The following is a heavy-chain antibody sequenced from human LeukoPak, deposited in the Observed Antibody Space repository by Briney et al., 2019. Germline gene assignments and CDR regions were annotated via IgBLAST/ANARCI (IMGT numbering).Heavy chain of an antibody. CDR1: GGSISSYY. J-gene: IGHJ4*02. V-gene: IGHV4-59*01. Sequence: SETLSLTCTVSGGSISSYYWSWIRQPPGKGLEWIGNIYYSGSTNYNPSLKSRVTISVDTSKNQFSLKLSSVTAADTAVYYCARGVDGYNLDYWGQGTLVTVSS. D-gene: IGHD5-24*01. CDR2: IYYSGST. CDR3: ARGVDGYNLDY.